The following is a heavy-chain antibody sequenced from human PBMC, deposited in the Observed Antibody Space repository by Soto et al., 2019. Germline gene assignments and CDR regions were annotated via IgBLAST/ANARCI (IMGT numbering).Heavy chain of an antibody. J-gene: IGHJ4*02. Sequence: LSLTCTVSGGSISSYYWSWIRQPPGKGLEWIGYIYYSGSTNYTPSLKSRVTMSVDTSKNQFSLNLSSVTAADTAVYYCARLEYTYGGSGFRHVDYWGQGALVTVSS. CDR3: ARLEYTYGGSGFRHVDY. D-gene: IGHD5-18*01. V-gene: IGHV4-59*08. CDR1: GGSISSYY. CDR2: IYYSGST.